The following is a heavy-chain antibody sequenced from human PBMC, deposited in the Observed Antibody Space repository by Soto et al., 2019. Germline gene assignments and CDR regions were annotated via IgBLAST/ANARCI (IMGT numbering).Heavy chain of an antibody. CDR3: ARESGSYHLDY. D-gene: IGHD1-26*01. Sequence: QVQLVESGGGVVQPGRSLRLSCAASGFTFSSYGMHWVRQAPGKGLVWVAVIWYDGSNKYSADSVKGRFSISRDNSKNTLFLQMNSLRAEDTAVYYCARESGSYHLDYWGQGTLVTVSS. V-gene: IGHV3-33*01. CDR1: GFTFSSYG. CDR2: IWYDGSNK. J-gene: IGHJ4*02.